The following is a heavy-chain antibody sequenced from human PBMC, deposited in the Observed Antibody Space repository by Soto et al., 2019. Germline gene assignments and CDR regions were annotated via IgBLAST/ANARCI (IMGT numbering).Heavy chain of an antibody. V-gene: IGHV4-34*01. CDR3: ARGSRTYYYDSSGYFIEY. J-gene: IGHJ4*02. Sequence: PSETLSLTCAVYGGSFSGYYWSWIRQPPGKGLEWIGEINHSGSTNYNPSLKSRVTISVDTSKNQFSLKLSSVTAADTAVYYCARGSRTYYYDSSGYFIEYWGQGTLVTVSS. D-gene: IGHD3-22*01. CDR1: GGSFSGYY. CDR2: INHSGST.